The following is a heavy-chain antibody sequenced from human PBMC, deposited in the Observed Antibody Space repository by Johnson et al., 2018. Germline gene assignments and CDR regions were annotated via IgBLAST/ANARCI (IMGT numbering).Heavy chain of an antibody. V-gene: IGHV3-23*04. Sequence: VQLVESGGGVVQPGGSXRLSCAASGFTFSSYAMSWVRQAPGKGLEWVSAISGSGGSTYYADAVKGRFTIPRDNAKHTLYLHMNSLRAEDTAGFYCAKYMVRGVPSYYYGMDVWGQGTTVTVSS. CDR3: AKYMVRGVPSYYYGMDV. CDR2: ISGSGGST. CDR1: GFTFSSYA. D-gene: IGHD3-10*01. J-gene: IGHJ6*02.